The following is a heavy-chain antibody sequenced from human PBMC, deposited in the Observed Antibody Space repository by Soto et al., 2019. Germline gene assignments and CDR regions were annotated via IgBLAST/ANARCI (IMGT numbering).Heavy chain of an antibody. CDR2: IYSGGST. CDR3: ATGGGGLQFPYGY. Sequence: PGGSLRLSCAASGFTVSSNYMSWVRQAPGKGLEWVSVIYSGGSTYYADSVKGRFTISRDNSKNTLYLQMNSLRAEDTAVYYCATGGGGLQFPYGYWGQGTLVTVSS. D-gene: IGHD5-12*01. J-gene: IGHJ4*02. CDR1: GFTVSSNY. V-gene: IGHV3-53*01.